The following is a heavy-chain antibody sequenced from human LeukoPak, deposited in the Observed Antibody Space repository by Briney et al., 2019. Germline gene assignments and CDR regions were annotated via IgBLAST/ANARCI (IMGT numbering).Heavy chain of an antibody. D-gene: IGHD4-23*01. CDR1: GGSISSYY. CDR3: ARGRDGGNYTPLDY. CDR2: IYYSGGT. J-gene: IGHJ4*02. V-gene: IGHV4-59*01. Sequence: SETLSLTCTVSGGSISSYYWSWIRQPPGKGLEWIGYIYYSGGTSYNPSLKSRVTISVDTSKNQFSLKLSSVTAADTAVYYCARGRDGGNYTPLDYWGQGTLVTVSS.